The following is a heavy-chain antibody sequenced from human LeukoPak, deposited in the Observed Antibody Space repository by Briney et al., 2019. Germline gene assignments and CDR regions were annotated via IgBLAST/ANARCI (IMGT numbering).Heavy chain of an antibody. V-gene: IGHV7-4-1*02. J-gene: IGHJ4*02. D-gene: IGHD1-7*01. CDR1: GYTFTSYA. CDR2: INTNTGNP. CDR3: ARATSLTGTTFYFDY. Sequence: ASVKVSCKASGYTFTSYAMNWVRQAPGQGLEWMGWINTNTGNPTYAQGFTGRFVFSLDTSVSTAYLQISSLKAEDAAVYYCARATSLTGTTFYFDYWGQGTLVTVSS.